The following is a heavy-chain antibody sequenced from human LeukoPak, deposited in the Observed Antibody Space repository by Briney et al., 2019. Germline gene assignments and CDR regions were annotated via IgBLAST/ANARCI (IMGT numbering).Heavy chain of an antibody. CDR2: IYSGDNT. Sequence: GGSLRLSCAASGFTVSSNYMSWVRQAPGKGLEWVSVIYSGDNTYYADSVKGRFTISRDNSKNTLYLHMNRLRAEDSAVYYCARGTTPYYYDSSGYPYWAQGTLVTVSS. CDR3: ARGTTPYYYDSSGYPY. J-gene: IGHJ4*02. CDR1: GFTVSSNY. D-gene: IGHD3-22*01. V-gene: IGHV3-53*01.